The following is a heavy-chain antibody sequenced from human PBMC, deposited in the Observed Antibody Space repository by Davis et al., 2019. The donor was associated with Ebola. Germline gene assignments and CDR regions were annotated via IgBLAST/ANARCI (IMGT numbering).Heavy chain of an antibody. V-gene: IGHV1-3*01. J-gene: IGHJ5*02. Sequence: KFQGRVTITRDTSASTAYMELSSLRSEDTAVYYCARFDPDCSGGSCYSPGGWFDPWGQGTLVTVSS. D-gene: IGHD2-15*01. CDR3: ARFDPDCSGGSCYSPGGWFDP.